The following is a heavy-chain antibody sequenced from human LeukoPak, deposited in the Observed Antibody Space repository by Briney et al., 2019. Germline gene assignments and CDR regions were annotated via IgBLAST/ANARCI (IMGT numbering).Heavy chain of an antibody. Sequence: GGSLRLSCAASGYTFSDYYMSWIRQAPGKGLEWVSYISSSSSYTNYADSVKGRFTISRDNAKNSLYLQMNSLRAEDTAVYYCARHIWLPFCSGGSCNRGDAFDIWGQGTMVTVSS. J-gene: IGHJ3*02. CDR2: ISSSSSYT. CDR1: GYTFSDYY. V-gene: IGHV3-11*06. CDR3: ARHIWLPFCSGGSCNRGDAFDI. D-gene: IGHD2-15*01.